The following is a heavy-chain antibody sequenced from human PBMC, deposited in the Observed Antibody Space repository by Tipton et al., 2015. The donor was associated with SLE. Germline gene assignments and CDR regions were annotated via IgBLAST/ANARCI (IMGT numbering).Heavy chain of an antibody. J-gene: IGHJ4*02. Sequence: TLSLTCVVSGGSINSSNWWSWVRQPPGKGLEWIGEIYHSGSTNYNPSLKSQVTISVDTSKNQFSLKLSSVTAADTAVYYCARGGWELSFDYWGQGTLVTVSS. D-gene: IGHD1-26*01. CDR1: GGSINSSNW. V-gene: IGHV4-4*02. CDR2: IYHSGST. CDR3: ARGGWELSFDY.